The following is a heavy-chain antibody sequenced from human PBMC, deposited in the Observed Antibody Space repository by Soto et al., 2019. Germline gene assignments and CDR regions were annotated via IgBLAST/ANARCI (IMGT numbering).Heavy chain of an antibody. CDR2: TYYKSKWYY. CDR3: ARGSWDDVSGHYYMDV. D-gene: IGHD1-1*01. CDR1: GDSVSSNSAG. J-gene: IGHJ6*03. V-gene: IGHV6-1*01. Sequence: SQTLSLTCDISGDSVSSNSAGWNWIRQTPSRGHEWLGRTYYKSKWYYTYAASVKSRITVSPDTSKNQFSLQLTSVTPEDTAVYYCARGSWDDVSGHYYMDVWDKGTTVTISS.